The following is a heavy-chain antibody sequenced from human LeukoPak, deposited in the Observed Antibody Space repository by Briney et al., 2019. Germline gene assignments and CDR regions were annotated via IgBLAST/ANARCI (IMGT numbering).Heavy chain of an antibody. V-gene: IGHV3-66*01. CDR2: IYSGGRT. J-gene: IGHJ6*02. CDR3: ARDPYCSGGTCYPAPYYGMDV. CDR1: GFTVSSNY. Sequence: GGSLRLSCAASGFTVSSNYMSWVRQAPGKGLEWVSVIYSGGRTYYADSVKGRFTISRDNSKNTLYLQMNSLRAEDTAVYYCARDPYCSGGTCYPAPYYGMDVWGQGTTVTVSS. D-gene: IGHD2-15*01.